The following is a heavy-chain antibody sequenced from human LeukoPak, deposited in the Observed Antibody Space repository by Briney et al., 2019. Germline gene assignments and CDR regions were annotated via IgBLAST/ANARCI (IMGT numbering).Heavy chain of an antibody. D-gene: IGHD1-26*01. CDR2: TYTGGST. CDR1: GGSINSYY. Sequence: SETLSLTCTVSGGSINSYYWNWIRQPAGKGLEYIGRTYTGGSTNYNPSLKSRVTMSVDTSKNQFSLKLSSVTAADTAVYYCVGGTYYGGDYWGQGTLVTVSS. V-gene: IGHV4-4*07. J-gene: IGHJ4*02. CDR3: VGGTYYGGDY.